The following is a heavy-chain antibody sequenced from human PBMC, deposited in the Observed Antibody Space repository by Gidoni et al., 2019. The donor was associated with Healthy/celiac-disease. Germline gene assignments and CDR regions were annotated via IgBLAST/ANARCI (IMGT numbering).Heavy chain of an antibody. V-gene: IGHV3-23*01. J-gene: IGHJ6*03. CDR2: ISGSGGST. Sequence: EVQLLESGGGLVQPGGSLRLSCAASGFTFSSYAMSWVRQAPGKGLEWVSAISGSGGSTYYADSVKGRFTISRDNSKNTLYLQMNSLRAEDTAVYYCAKDRYYGSDYYYYYMDVWGKGTTVTVSS. CDR3: AKDRYYGSDYYYYYMDV. CDR1: GFTFSSYA. D-gene: IGHD3-10*01.